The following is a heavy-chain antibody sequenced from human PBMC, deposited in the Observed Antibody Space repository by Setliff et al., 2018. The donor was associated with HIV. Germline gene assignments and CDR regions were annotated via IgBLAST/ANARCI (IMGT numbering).Heavy chain of an antibody. CDR2: IRGSGGST. Sequence: GGSLRLSCTASGFTFSTYAMSWVRQAPGKGLEWVSVIRGSGGSTYYADSVKGRFTISRDNSRNTLYLQMNTLRGEDTAVYYCATFIAASEIKIGYFDYWGQGTLVTVSS. CDR1: GFTFSTYA. D-gene: IGHD6-13*01. J-gene: IGHJ4*02. CDR3: ATFIAASEIKIGYFDY. V-gene: IGHV3-23*01.